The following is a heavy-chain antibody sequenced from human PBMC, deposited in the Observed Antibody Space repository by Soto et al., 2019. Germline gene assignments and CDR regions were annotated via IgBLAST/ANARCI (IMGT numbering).Heavy chain of an antibody. CDR3: ARSQWPGSLWDGMDV. Sequence: GESLKISCKGSGYTFTDYWIGWVRQLPGKGLEWMGIIYPGDSDTRYSPSFQGHVTITVDKSTSTAYLQWNSLRAGDTAVYYCARSQWPGSLWDGMDVWGQGTTVTVSS. CDR1: GYTFTDYW. V-gene: IGHV5-51*01. CDR2: IYPGDSDT. J-gene: IGHJ6*02. D-gene: IGHD6-19*01.